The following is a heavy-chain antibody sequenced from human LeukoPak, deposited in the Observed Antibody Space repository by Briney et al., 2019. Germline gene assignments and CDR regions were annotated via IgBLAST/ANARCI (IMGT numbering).Heavy chain of an antibody. CDR1: GRSFSGYY. V-gene: IGHV4-59*01. Sequence: SETLSLTCAVYGRSFSGYYWSWIRQPPGKGLEWIGYIYYSGSTNYNPSLKSRVTISLDTSKNQFSLKLSSVTAADTAMCYCARVSRGNSVGGDYWGQGTLVTVSS. CDR2: IYYSGST. CDR3: ARVSRGNSVGGDY. J-gene: IGHJ4*02. D-gene: IGHD4-23*01.